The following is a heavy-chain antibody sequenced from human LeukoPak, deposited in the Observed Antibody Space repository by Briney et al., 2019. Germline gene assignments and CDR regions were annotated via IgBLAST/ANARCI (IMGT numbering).Heavy chain of an antibody. J-gene: IGHJ4*02. Sequence: KASETLSLTCAVYGGSFSGYYWSWIRQPPGKGLEWIGEINHSGSTNYNPSLKSRVTIPVDTSKNQFSLKLSSVTAADTAVYYCARVGSGTDYWGQGTLVTVSS. CDR2: INHSGST. D-gene: IGHD3-10*01. CDR1: GGSFSGYY. CDR3: ARVGSGTDY. V-gene: IGHV4-34*01.